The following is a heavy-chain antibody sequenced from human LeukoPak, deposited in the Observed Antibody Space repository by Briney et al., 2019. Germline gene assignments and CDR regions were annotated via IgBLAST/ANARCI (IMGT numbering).Heavy chain of an antibody. CDR3: TTDAEEVSTTLFDY. Sequence: WIRQPPGKGLEWVGRIKSKTDGGTTDYAAPVKGRFTISRDDSKNTLYLQMNSLKTEDTAVYYCTTDAEEVSTTLFDYWGQGTLVTVSS. V-gene: IGHV3-15*01. CDR2: IKSKTDGGTT. J-gene: IGHJ4*02. D-gene: IGHD1-14*01.